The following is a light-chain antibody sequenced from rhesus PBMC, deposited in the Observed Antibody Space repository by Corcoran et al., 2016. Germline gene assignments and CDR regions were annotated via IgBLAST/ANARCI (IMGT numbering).Light chain of an antibody. CDR3: SSYTSTRTYT. V-gene: IGLV2-13*03. Sequence: QAAPTQSPSVSGSPGQSVTISCTGTSSDIGSHNRVSWYQQHPGKVPKLMIYEVSKRPSGVSDRFSGSKSGNTASLTISGLQAEDEADYYCSSYTSTRTYTFGSGTRLTVL. CDR1: SSDIGSHNR. CDR2: EVS. J-gene: IGLJ1*01.